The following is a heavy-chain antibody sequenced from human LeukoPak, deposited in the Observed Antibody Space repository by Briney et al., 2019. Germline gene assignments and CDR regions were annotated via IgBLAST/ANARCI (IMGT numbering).Heavy chain of an antibody. V-gene: IGHV1-8*01. CDR2: MNPNSGNT. J-gene: IGHJ6*02. CDR3: ARGPWEYSGYDAHYGMDV. D-gene: IGHD5-12*01. Sequence: GASVKVSCKASGYTFTSYDINWVRQATGQGLEWMGWMNPNSGNTGYAQKFQGRVTMTRNTSISTAYMELSSLRSEDTAVYYCARGPWEYSGYDAHYGMDVWGQGTTVTVSS. CDR1: GYTFTSYD.